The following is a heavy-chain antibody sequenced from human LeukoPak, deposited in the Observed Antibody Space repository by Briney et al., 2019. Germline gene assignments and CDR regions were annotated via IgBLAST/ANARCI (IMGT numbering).Heavy chain of an antibody. Sequence: SETLSLTCAVYGGSFSGYYRSWIRQPPGKGLEWIGEINHSGSTNYNPSLKSRVTISVDTSKNQFSLKLSSVTAADTAVYYCARNEAAAAGKGLSSEGARSHGARKNYMDVWGKGTTVTVSS. J-gene: IGHJ6*03. V-gene: IGHV4-34*01. CDR2: INHSGST. CDR1: GGSFSGYY. CDR3: ARNEAAAAGKGLSSEGARSHGARKNYMDV. D-gene: IGHD6-13*01.